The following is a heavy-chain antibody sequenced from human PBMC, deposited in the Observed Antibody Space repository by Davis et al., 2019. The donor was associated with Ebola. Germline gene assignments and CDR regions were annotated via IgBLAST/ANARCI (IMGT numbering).Heavy chain of an antibody. CDR2: ISSSSSTI. V-gene: IGHV3-48*01. J-gene: IGHJ6*02. D-gene: IGHD2-8*01. CDR3: AREDIVLMVYADGAGPSYYGMDV. Sequence: GESLKISCAASGFTFSSYSMNWVRQAPGKGLEWVSYISSSSSTIYYADSVKGRFTISRDNSKNTLYLQMNSLRAEDTAVYYCAREDIVLMVYADGAGPSYYGMDVWGQGTTVTVSS. CDR1: GFTFSSYS.